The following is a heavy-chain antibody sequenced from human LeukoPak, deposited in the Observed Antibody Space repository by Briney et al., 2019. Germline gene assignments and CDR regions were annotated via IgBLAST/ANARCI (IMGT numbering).Heavy chain of an antibody. CDR1: GGSISSGSYY. Sequence: SQTLSLTCTVSGGSISSGSYYWSWIRQPAGKGLEWIGRIYTSGSTNYNPSLKSRVTISVDPSKNQFSLKLSSVTAADTAVYYGARDIAYCGGDCYVQFDPWGQGTLVTVSS. D-gene: IGHD2-21*02. V-gene: IGHV4-61*02. CDR3: ARDIAYCGGDCYVQFDP. CDR2: IYTSGST. J-gene: IGHJ5*02.